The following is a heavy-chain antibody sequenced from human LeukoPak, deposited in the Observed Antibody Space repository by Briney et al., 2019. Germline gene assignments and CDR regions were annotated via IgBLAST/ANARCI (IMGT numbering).Heavy chain of an antibody. V-gene: IGHV5-51*01. D-gene: IGHD4-17*01. J-gene: IGHJ5*02. Sequence: GESLKISCKGSGYSFTSYWIAWVRQMPGKGLGWMGIIYPGDSDTRYSPSFQGQVTISTDKSISTAYLQWSSLKASDTAIYYCTKVAGGDFAATGTYWFDPWGQGTLVSVSS. CDR1: GYSFTSYW. CDR3: TKVAGGDFAATGTYWFDP. CDR2: IYPGDSDT.